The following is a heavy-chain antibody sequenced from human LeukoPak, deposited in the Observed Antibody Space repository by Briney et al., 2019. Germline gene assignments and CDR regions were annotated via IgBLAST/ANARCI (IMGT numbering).Heavy chain of an antibody. J-gene: IGHJ6*03. CDR3: ASSPNFYYYYMDV. V-gene: IGHV4-30-4*01. CDR2: IYYSGST. Sequence: PSETLSLTCTVSGGSISSGDYYWSWIRQPPGKGLEWIGYIYYSGSTYYNPSLKSRVTMSVDTSKKEFSLKLSSVTAADTAVYYCASSPNFYYYYMDVWGKGTTVTVSS. CDR1: GGSISSGDYY.